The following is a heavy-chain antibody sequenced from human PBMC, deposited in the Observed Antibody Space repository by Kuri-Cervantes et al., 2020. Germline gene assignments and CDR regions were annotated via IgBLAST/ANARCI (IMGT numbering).Heavy chain of an antibody. Sequence: ASVKVSCKASGYTFTSYGISWVRQAPGQGLEWMGWISAYNGNTNYAQKLQGRVTMTTDTSTSTAYMGLRSLRSDDTAVYYCARDRLRWYYDLWSGYGYWGQGTLVTVSS. D-gene: IGHD3-3*01. CDR1: GYTFTSYG. J-gene: IGHJ4*02. V-gene: IGHV1-18*01. CDR2: ISAYNGNT. CDR3: ARDRLRWYYDLWSGYGY.